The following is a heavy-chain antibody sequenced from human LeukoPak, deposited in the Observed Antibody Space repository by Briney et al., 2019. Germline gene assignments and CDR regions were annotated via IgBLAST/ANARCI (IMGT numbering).Heavy chain of an antibody. Sequence: ASVKVSCKASGDTFTSYYMHWVRQAPGQGLEWMGIINPSGGSTTYAQKFQGRVTLTRDMSTSTVYMELSSLGSEDTAVYYCASQYISGSDSYYYYMDVWGKGTTVAVSS. D-gene: IGHD3-10*01. V-gene: IGHV1-46*01. J-gene: IGHJ6*03. CDR1: GDTFTSYY. CDR3: ASQYISGSDSYYYYMDV. CDR2: INPSGGST.